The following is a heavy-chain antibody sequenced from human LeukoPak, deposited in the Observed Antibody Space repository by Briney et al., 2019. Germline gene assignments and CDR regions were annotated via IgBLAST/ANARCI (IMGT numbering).Heavy chain of an antibody. J-gene: IGHJ4*02. D-gene: IGHD1-26*01. CDR2: IYPSVST. Sequence: SETLSLTCTVSGGSISSNAYYWAWLRQPPGKGLEWIGSIYPSVSTYYNPSLKSRVTISVDTSKNQFSLRLSSVTAADTALYYCAYSGSYGHLGYWGQGIPVTVSS. V-gene: IGHV4-39*01. CDR1: GGSISSNAYY. CDR3: AYSGSYGHLGY.